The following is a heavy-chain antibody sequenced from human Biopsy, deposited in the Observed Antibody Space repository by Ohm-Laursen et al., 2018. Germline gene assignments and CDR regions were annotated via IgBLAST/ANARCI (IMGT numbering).Heavy chain of an antibody. CDR1: GYSIIPSGPEN. V-gene: IGHV4-59*08. CDR3: ARHAPSYSGSYWRYFDL. Sequence: SDTLSLTCTLSGYSIIPSGPENWSWIRQPPGQGLQYIGFIYSGGNTNYNPSLRSRVTMSVDTSKNHFSLRLNSVTAADTAVYYCARHAPSYSGSYWRYFDLWGRGTLVTVSS. J-gene: IGHJ2*01. D-gene: IGHD1-26*01. CDR2: IYSGGNT.